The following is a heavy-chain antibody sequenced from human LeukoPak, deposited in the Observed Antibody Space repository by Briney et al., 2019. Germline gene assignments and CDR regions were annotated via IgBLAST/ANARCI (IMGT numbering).Heavy chain of an antibody. V-gene: IGHV3-30-3*01. CDR1: GFTFSSYA. Sequence: GGSLRLSCAASGFTFSSYAMHWVRQAPGKGLEWVTVISYDGSNKYYADSVKGRFTISRDNSKSTLSLQMNSLRAEDTAVYYCASNIAATYWGQGTLVTVSS. CDR2: ISYDGSNK. J-gene: IGHJ4*02. D-gene: IGHD6-13*01. CDR3: ASNIAATY.